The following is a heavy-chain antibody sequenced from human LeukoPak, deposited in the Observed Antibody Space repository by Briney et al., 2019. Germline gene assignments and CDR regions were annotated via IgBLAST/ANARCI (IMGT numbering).Heavy chain of an antibody. V-gene: IGHV1-18*01. CDR2: ISAYNGNT. J-gene: IGHJ6*03. CDR3: ARGTLDTAMVHYYYHYYMDV. CDR1: GYTFTSYG. Sequence: VASVKVSCKASGYTFTSYGISWVRQAPGQGLEWMGWISAYNGNTNYAQKLQGRVTMTTDTSTSTAYMELRSLRSDDTAVYYCARGTLDTAMVHYYYHYYMDVWGKGTTVTVSS. D-gene: IGHD5-18*01.